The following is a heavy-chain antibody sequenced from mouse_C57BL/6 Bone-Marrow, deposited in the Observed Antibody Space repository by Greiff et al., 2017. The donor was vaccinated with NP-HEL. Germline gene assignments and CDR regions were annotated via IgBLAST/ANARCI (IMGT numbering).Heavy chain of an antibody. J-gene: IGHJ2*01. CDR3: ARDPPHYYGSSYDY. CDR1: GYSITSGYY. CDR2: ISYDGSN. D-gene: IGHD1-1*01. Sequence: EVQLVESGPGLVKPSQSLSLTCSVTGYSITSGYYWNWIRQFPGNKLEWMGYISYDGSNNYNPSLKNRISITRDTSKNQFFLKLNSVTTEDTATYYCARDPPHYYGSSYDYWGQGTTLTVSS. V-gene: IGHV3-6*01.